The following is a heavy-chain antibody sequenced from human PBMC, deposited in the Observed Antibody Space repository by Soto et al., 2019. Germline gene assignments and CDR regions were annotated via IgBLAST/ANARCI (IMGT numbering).Heavy chain of an antibody. Sequence: QVQLVQSGAEVKKPGSSVKVSCKASGGTFSSYTISWVRQAPGQGLEWMGRIIPILGIANYAQKFQGRVTITADKSTSTAYMERSSLRSEDTAVYYCAEDIWMRDYYYGMDVWGQGTTVTVSS. J-gene: IGHJ6*02. CDR2: IIPILGIA. D-gene: IGHD2-15*01. CDR3: AEDIWMRDYYYGMDV. CDR1: GGTFSSYT. V-gene: IGHV1-69*02.